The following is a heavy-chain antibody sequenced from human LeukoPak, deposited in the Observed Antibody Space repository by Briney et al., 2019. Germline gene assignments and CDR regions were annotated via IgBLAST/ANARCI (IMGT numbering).Heavy chain of an antibody. CDR1: GFAFSSYS. V-gene: IGHV3-48*02. Sequence: GGSLRLSCEASGFAFSSYSMNWVRQAPGKGLEGVSYISKFGSIYYAHSVRGRFTISRDNAKDSLYLQMNSLRDEDTAVYYCVRDPDALDFWGQGTTVTVSS. CDR3: VRDPDALDF. CDR2: ISKFGSI. J-gene: IGHJ6*02.